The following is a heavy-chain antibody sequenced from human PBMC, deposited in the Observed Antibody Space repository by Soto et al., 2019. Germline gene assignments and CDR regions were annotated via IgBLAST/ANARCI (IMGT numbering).Heavy chain of an antibody. D-gene: IGHD4-17*01. V-gene: IGHV1-69*06. Sequence: SVKVSCKASGGTFSSYAISWVRQAPGQGLEWMGGIIPIFGTANYAQKFQGRVTITADRSTSTAYMELSSLRSEDTAVYYCARDTASRDPFDYWGQGTLVTVSS. CDR2: IIPIFGTA. CDR3: ARDTASRDPFDY. CDR1: GGTFSSYA. J-gene: IGHJ4*02.